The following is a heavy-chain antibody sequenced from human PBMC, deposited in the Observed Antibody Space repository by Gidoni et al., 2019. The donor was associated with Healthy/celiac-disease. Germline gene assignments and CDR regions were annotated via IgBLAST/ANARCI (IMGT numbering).Heavy chain of an antibody. CDR3: AKWGYRSY. J-gene: IGHJ4*02. CDR1: GFTFISYA. CDR2: ISCSGGST. V-gene: IGHV3-23*01. Sequence: EVKRLESGGGVVQRGGPGRGTWAASGFTFISYALSWVRQAPGKGREGVSAISCSGGSTYYAASVKGRFTISRDNSKNTLYLQMTSLRAEDTAVYYCAKWGYRSYWGQGTLVTVSS. D-gene: IGHD3-16*02.